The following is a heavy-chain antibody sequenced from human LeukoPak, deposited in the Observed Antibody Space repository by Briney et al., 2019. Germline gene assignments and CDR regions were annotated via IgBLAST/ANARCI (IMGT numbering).Heavy chain of an antibody. D-gene: IGHD3-22*01. V-gene: IGHV4-59*11. CDR2: IYYSGST. CDR1: GGTISSHY. CDR3: AKRSGVLDSRDSRYYFDH. Sequence: SQTLSLTCIVSGGTISSHYWSWIRQPPGKGLEYIGYIYYSGSTDYNPSLKSRVTISLDTSKNQFSLNLTSVTAADTAVYYCAKRSGVLDSRDSRYYFDHWGQGTLVTVSS. J-gene: IGHJ4*02.